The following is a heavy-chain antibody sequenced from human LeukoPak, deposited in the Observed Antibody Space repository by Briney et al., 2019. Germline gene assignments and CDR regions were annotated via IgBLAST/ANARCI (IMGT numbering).Heavy chain of an antibody. V-gene: IGHV4-59*11. CDR2: IYYSGST. CDR1: GGSISSHY. J-gene: IGHJ6*03. D-gene: IGHD3-3*01. Sequence: PSETLSLTCTVSGGSISSHYWSWIRQPPGKGLEWIGYIYYSGSTNYNPSLKSRVTISVDTSKNQFSLKLSSVTAADTAVYYCARQSYDFWSGYSKTDYYYYMDVWGKGTTVTVSS. CDR3: ARQSYDFWSGYSKTDYYYYMDV.